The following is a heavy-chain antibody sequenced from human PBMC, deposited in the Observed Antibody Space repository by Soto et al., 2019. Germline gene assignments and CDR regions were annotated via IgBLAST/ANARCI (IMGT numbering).Heavy chain of an antibody. V-gene: IGHV1-2*02. Sequence: ASVKVSCKASGYTFTGYYVHWVRQAPGQGLEWMGWINPNSGDTYLAQRFQGRVTMNRDTSIGTAYMELRGLTSDDTAEYYCAKGGAIVAAGTRVYLYNAMDVWGQGTTVTVS. D-gene: IGHD1-26*01. J-gene: IGHJ6*02. CDR1: GYTFTGYY. CDR3: AKGGAIVAAGTRVYLYNAMDV. CDR2: INPNSGDT.